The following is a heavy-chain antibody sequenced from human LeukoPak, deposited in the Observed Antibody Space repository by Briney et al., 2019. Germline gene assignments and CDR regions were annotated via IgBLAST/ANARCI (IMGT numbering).Heavy chain of an antibody. CDR2: INPNSGGT. Sequence: ASVKVSCKASGYTFTGYYMHWVRQAPGQGLEWIGRINPNSGGTNYAQKFQGRVTMTRDTSISTAYMELSRLRSDDTAVYYCARVGSSSRGRGDFDYWGQGTLVTVSS. CDR1: GYTFTGYY. CDR3: ARVGSSSRGRGDFDY. D-gene: IGHD6-19*01. J-gene: IGHJ4*02. V-gene: IGHV1-2*06.